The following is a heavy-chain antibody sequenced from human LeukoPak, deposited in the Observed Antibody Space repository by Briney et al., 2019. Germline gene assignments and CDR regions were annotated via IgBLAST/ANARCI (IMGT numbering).Heavy chain of an antibody. V-gene: IGHV3-66*01. D-gene: IGHD6-19*01. CDR2: IYSGGST. CDR1: GFTVSDNY. CDR3: ARENKAVAAHYFDY. Sequence: GGSLRLSCAASGFTVSDNYMSWVRLAPGKGLEWVSVIYSGGSTYYADPVKGRFTISRDNSKNTMYLQMNSLGAEDTAVYYCARENKAVAAHYFDYWGQGTLVTVSS. J-gene: IGHJ4*02.